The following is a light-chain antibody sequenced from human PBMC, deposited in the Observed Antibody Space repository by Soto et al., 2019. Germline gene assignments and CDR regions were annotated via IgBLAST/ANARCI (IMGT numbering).Light chain of an antibody. V-gene: IGKV3-15*01. Sequence: EIVMTQSPATLSVSPGERATLSCRASQSVSSNLAWYQQKPGQAPRLLIYGASIRATGIPARFGGSGSGTEFTLTISSLQSEDFAVYYCQQYNNWPVAFGQGTKLEIK. J-gene: IGKJ1*01. CDR3: QQYNNWPVA. CDR2: GAS. CDR1: QSVSSN.